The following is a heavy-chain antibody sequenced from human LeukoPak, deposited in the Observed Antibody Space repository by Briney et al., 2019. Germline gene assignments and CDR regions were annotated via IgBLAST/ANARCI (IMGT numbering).Heavy chain of an antibody. CDR1: GGSISSSSYY. D-gene: IGHD3-10*01. Sequence: SETLSLTCTVSGGSISSSSYYWGWLRQPPGKGLEWIGSIYYSGSTYYNPSLKSRVTISVDTSKNQFSLKLSSVTAADTAVYYCASYGSGSYYPPTFLDYWGQGTLVTVSS. CDR2: IYYSGST. CDR3: ASYGSGSYYPPTFLDY. J-gene: IGHJ4*02. V-gene: IGHV4-39*01.